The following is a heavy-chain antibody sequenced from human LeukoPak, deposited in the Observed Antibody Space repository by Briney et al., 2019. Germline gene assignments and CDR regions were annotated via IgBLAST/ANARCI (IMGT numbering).Heavy chain of an antibody. Sequence: PGGSLRLSCTASGFTFGDYAMSWFRQAPGKGLEWVGFIRSKAYGGTTEYAASVKGRFTISRDDSKSIAYLQMNSLKTEDTAVYYCRKGLEPGAYYYYGMDVWGQGTTVTVSS. CDR2: IRSKAYGGTT. CDR1: GFTFGDYA. V-gene: IGHV3-49*03. D-gene: IGHD3-3*01. CDR3: RKGLEPGAYYYYGMDV. J-gene: IGHJ6*02.